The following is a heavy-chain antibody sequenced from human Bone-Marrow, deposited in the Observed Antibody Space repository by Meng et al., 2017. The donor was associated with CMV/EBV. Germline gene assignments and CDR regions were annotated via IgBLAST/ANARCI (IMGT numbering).Heavy chain of an antibody. CDR3: ARDLGYGDYDP. Sequence: LSCAASGFTFSSYVMHWVRQAPGKGLEWVSGMTGSGDRTYYADSVKGRFTISRGNSKNRVFLQMDSLSADDTALYYCARDLGYGDYDPWGQGTLVTVSS. CDR1: GFTFSSYV. J-gene: IGHJ5*02. D-gene: IGHD4-17*01. V-gene: IGHV3-23*01. CDR2: MTGSGDRT.